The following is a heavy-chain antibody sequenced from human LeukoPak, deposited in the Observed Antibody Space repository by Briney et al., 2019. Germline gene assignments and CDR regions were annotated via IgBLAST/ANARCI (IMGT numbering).Heavy chain of an antibody. CDR1: GGSISSYY. Sequence: SETLSHTCTVSGGSISSYYWSWIRLPPGKGLEWIGYIYYSGSTNYNPSLKSRVTISLDTSKNQFSLKLSSVTAADTAVYYCARSGSYAAAGDYWGQGTLVTVSS. V-gene: IGHV4-59*08. CDR3: ARSGSYAAAGDY. J-gene: IGHJ4*02. D-gene: IGHD2-15*01. CDR2: IYYSGST.